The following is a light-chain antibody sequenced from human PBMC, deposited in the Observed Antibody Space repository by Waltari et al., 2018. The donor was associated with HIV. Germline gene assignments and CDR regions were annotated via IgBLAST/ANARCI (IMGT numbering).Light chain of an antibody. CDR2: DVS. CDR1: SRAVGGYNY. CDR3: CSYAGSYTLV. Sequence: SALPQPRSVSGSPGQSVTISCTGTSRAVGGYNYVSWYQQHPGKAPKLMIYDVSKRPSGVPDRFSGSKSGNTASLTISGLQSEDESDYYFCSYAGSYTLVFGGGTKLTVL. V-gene: IGLV2-11*01. J-gene: IGLJ2*01.